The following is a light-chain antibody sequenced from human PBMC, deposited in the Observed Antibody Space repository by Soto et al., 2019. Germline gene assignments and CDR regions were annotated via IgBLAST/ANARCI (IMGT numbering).Light chain of an antibody. Sequence: EIVLTQSPATLSLCPGERATVSCRASQSISSYLGWYQQKPGQAPRLLIYDASNRATGIPDRFGGSGSGTDFTLTISSLEPEDAALYYCQQRSNWPPITFGQGTRLEIK. CDR1: QSISSY. CDR2: DAS. J-gene: IGKJ5*01. CDR3: QQRSNWPPIT. V-gene: IGKV3-11*01.